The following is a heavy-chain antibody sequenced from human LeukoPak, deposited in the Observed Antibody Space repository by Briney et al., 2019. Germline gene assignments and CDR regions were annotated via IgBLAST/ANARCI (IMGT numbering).Heavy chain of an antibody. CDR2: IYYSGST. J-gene: IGHJ4*02. CDR3: AREVAVAGTEYYFDY. V-gene: IGHV4-59*01. CDR1: GGSISSYY. Sequence: SETLSLTCNVSGGSISSYYWSWIRQPPGKGLEWIGYIYYSGSTNYNPSLKSRVTISVDTSKNQFSLKLSSVTAADTAVYYCAREVAVAGTEYYFDYWGQGTLVTVSS. D-gene: IGHD6-19*01.